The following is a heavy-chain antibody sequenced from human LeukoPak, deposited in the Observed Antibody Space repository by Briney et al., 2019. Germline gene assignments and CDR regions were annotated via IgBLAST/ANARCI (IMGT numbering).Heavy chain of an antibody. CDR2: IFYSGST. CDR3: ATLSDRYDFWSGYYFFDY. Sequence: SETLSLTCTFSGYSISSGYYWGWIRQPPGKGLEWIGSIFYSGSTYYNPSLKSRVTISVDTSKNQFSLKLSSVTAADTAVYYCATLSDRYDFWSGYYFFDYWGQGTLVTVSS. CDR1: GYSISSGYY. V-gene: IGHV4-38-2*02. D-gene: IGHD3-3*01. J-gene: IGHJ4*02.